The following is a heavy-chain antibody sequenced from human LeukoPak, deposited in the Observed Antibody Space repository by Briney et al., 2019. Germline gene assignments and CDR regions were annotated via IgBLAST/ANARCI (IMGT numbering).Heavy chain of an antibody. J-gene: IGHJ4*02. Sequence: ASVKVSCKASGYTFTGYYMHWVRQAPGQGLEWMGWINPNSGGTNYAQKFQGRVTMTRDTSISTAYMELRSLRSDDTAVYYCARETRRWTAIDYWGQGTLVTVSS. CDR2: INPNSGGT. D-gene: IGHD2-21*02. CDR3: ARETRRWTAIDY. CDR1: GYTFTGYY. V-gene: IGHV1-2*02.